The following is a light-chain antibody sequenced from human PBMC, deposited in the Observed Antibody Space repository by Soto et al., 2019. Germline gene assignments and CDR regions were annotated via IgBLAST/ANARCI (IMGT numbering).Light chain of an antibody. CDR3: QQSYNTPRT. CDR2: AAS. V-gene: IGKV1-8*01. J-gene: IGKJ1*01. CDR1: QGISSY. Sequence: AIRMTQSPSSLSASTGDRVTITCRASQGISSYLAWYQQKPGKAPKLLIYAASTLQSGVPSRFSGSGSGTDFTLTISCLQSEDFATYYCQQSYNTPRTFGQGTKVDIK.